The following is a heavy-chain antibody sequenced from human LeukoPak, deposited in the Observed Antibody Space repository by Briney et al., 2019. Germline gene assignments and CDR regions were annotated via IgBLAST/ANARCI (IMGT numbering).Heavy chain of an antibody. J-gene: IGHJ3*02. V-gene: IGHV4-59*08. CDR2: ISYIGST. Sequence: PSETLSLTCSVSGDSIRSYYWSWIRQPPGKGLEWVGSISYIGSTHSNPSLRGRVTISVDTSKNQFSLRLSSVTAADTAIYYCARHLTVTGYGNDAFDIWGQGTMVTVSS. CDR1: GDSIRSYY. CDR3: ARHLTVTGYGNDAFDI. D-gene: IGHD3-9*01.